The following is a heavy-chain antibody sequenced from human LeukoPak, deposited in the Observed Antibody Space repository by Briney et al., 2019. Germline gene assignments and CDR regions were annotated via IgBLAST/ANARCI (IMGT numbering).Heavy chain of an antibody. V-gene: IGHV1-8*01. D-gene: IGHD2-2*01. J-gene: IGHJ6*02. CDR1: GYTFTSYD. CDR2: MNPNSGNT. Sequence: GASVKVSCKASGYTFTSYDINWVRQATGQGLEWMGWMNPNSGNTGYAQKFQGRVTMTRNTSISTAYMELSSLRSEDTAVYYCARPQVGCSSTSCYPGYYYGMDVWGQGTTVTVSS. CDR3: ARPQVGCSSTSCYPGYYYGMDV.